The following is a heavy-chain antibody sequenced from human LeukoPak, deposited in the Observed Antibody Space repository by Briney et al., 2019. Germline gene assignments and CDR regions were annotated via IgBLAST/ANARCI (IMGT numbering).Heavy chain of an antibody. CDR3: AKVLSGDHDAFDI. J-gene: IGHJ3*02. V-gene: IGHV3-23*01. Sequence: QPGGSLRLSCSASGFTFSSYAMSWGRQAPGKGLEWVSLISGSGGITYYADSVKGRFTISGDNSKNTVYMQMNSLRVEDAAVYYCAKVLSGDHDAFDIWGQGTMVTVSS. CDR1: GFTFSSYA. D-gene: IGHD4-17*01. CDR2: ISGSGGIT.